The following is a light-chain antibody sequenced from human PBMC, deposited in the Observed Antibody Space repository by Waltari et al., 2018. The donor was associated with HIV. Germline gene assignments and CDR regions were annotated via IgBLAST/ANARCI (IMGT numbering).Light chain of an antibody. V-gene: IGLV3-21*02. CDR1: NIGGRS. J-gene: IGLJ2*01. CDR3: QVWDSSSDHVD. Sequence: SYVLTQPPSVSVAPGQTARITCGRNNIGGRSVHWYQQKPGQAPVLVVYADSDRPSGIPERFSGSNSGNTATLTISRVEAGDEADYFCQVWDSSSDHVDFGGGTKLTVL. CDR2: ADS.